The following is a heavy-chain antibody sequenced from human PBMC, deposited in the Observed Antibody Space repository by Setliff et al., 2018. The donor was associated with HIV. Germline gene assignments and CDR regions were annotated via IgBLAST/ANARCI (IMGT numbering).Heavy chain of an antibody. CDR1: GLTFSRSA. V-gene: IGHV3-30*01. CDR2: TSYDGRNK. J-gene: IGHJ4*02. D-gene: IGHD2-15*01. Sequence: GGSLRLSCAASGLTFSRSAMHWVRQAPGKGLEWVAVTSYDGRNKYYADSVKGRFTISRDNSKSTLYLQMTSLGPEDTAVYYCTPLHYWGQGILVTVSS. CDR3: TPLHY.